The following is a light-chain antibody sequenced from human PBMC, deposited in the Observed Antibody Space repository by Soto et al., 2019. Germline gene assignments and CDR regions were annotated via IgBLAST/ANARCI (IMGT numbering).Light chain of an antibody. V-gene: IGKV3D-20*02. J-gene: IGKJ1*01. CDR2: DAS. CDR1: QSVSSSY. CDR3: QQRGSWPWT. Sequence: EIVLTQSPGTLSLSPGERATLSCRASQSVSSSYLAWYQQKPGQAPRLLIYDASNRATGIPARFSGSGSGTDFTLTISSLEPEDFAIYYCQQRGSWPWTFGQGTKV.